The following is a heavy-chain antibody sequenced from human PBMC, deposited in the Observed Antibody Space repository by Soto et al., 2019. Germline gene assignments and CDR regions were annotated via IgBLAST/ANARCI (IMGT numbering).Heavy chain of an antibody. CDR2: INHSGST. CDR1: GGSFSGYY. Sequence: QAQLQQWGAGLLKPSETLSLTCAVYGGSFSGYYWSCIRQPPGKGLEWIGEINHSGSTNYNPSLKSRVTISVDTSKNQFSLKLSSVTAADTAVYYCARGAAGYKIRNWFDPWGQGTLVTVSS. J-gene: IGHJ5*02. V-gene: IGHV4-34*01. D-gene: IGHD5-12*01. CDR3: ARGAAGYKIRNWFDP.